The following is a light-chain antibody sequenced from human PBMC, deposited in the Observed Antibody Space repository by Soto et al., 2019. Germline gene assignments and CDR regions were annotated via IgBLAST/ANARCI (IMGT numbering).Light chain of an antibody. Sequence: QSVLTQPPSASGSPGQSVTISCTGTKNDIGVYDFVSWYQHHPGKAPRLIIYEVVQRPSGISNRFSGSKSGNTASLTISGLQVEDEAHYHCSSYTTSSTVIFGGGTKVTVL. V-gene: IGLV2-14*01. J-gene: IGLJ2*01. CDR3: SSYTTSSTVI. CDR1: KNDIGVYDF. CDR2: EVV.